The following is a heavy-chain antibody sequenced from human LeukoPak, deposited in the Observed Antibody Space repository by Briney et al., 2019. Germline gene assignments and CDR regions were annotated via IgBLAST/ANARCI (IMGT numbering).Heavy chain of an antibody. CDR2: ISSGSSYT. CDR1: GFIFSTYS. CDR3: AKDKGSSSPHPDFDY. D-gene: IGHD6-6*01. J-gene: IGHJ4*02. Sequence: GGSLRLSCAASGFIFSTYSMNWVRQAPGKGLEWVSSISSGSSYTYYADSVKGRFTISRDNSKNTLYLQMNSLRAEDTAVYYCAKDKGSSSPHPDFDYWGQGTLVTVSS. V-gene: IGHV3-21*04.